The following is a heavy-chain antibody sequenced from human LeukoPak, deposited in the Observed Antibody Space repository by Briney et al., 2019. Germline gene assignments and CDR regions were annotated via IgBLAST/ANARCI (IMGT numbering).Heavy chain of an antibody. J-gene: IGHJ5*02. CDR2: IYTSGTT. V-gene: IGHV4-4*07. CDR3: ARLWGAPGDS. CDR1: GGSISNYY. Sequence: PSETLSLTCTASGGSISNYYWTWIRQSAGRGLEWIGRIYTSGTTDYNPSLESRVTMSLATSKNQFSLKLTSVTAADAAVYYCARLWGAPGDSWGRGILVTVSS. D-gene: IGHD3-16*01.